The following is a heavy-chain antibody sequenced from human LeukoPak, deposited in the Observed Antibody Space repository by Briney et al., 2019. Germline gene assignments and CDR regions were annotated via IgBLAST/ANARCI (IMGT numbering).Heavy chain of an antibody. V-gene: IGHV3-21*01. Sequence: GGSLRLSCAASGFTFSSYSMNWVRQAPGKGLEWVSSISSSSSYIYYADSVKGRFTISRDNAKNSLYLQMNSLRAEDTAVYYCARAGAGYSSGWWDFDYWGQGTLVTVSS. CDR2: ISSSSSYI. CDR1: GFTFSSYS. J-gene: IGHJ4*02. CDR3: ARAGAGYSSGWWDFDY. D-gene: IGHD6-19*01.